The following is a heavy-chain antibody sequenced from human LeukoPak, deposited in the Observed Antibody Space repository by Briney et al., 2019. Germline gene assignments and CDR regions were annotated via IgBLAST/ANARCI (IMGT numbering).Heavy chain of an antibody. D-gene: IGHD2-8*01. J-gene: IGHJ4*02. CDR1: GFTFSNAW. Sequence: GGSLRLSCAASGFTFSNAWMSWVRQAPGKGLEWVSAISGSGGSTYYADSVKGRFTISRDNSKNTLYLQMNSLRAEDTAVYYCAKDPEDIVLMVYADYFDYWGQGTLVTVSS. V-gene: IGHV3-23*01. CDR2: ISGSGGST. CDR3: AKDPEDIVLMVYADYFDY.